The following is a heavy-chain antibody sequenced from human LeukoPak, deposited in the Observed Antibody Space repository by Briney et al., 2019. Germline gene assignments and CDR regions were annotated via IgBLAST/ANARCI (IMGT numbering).Heavy chain of an antibody. CDR1: GGSISSSSYY. J-gene: IGHJ4*02. Sequence: SETLSLTCTVSGGSISSSSYYWGWIRQPPGTGLEWIGSIYYSGSTYYNPSLKSRVTISVDTSKNQFSLKLSSVTAADTAVYYCARSPPPYYYDSSGEPLFDYWGQGTLVTVSS. CDR3: ARSPPPYYYDSSGEPLFDY. CDR2: IYYSGST. V-gene: IGHV4-39*01. D-gene: IGHD3-22*01.